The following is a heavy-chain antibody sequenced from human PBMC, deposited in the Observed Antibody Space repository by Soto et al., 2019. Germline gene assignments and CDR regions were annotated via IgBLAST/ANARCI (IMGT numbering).Heavy chain of an antibody. CDR1: GFTFSSYA. D-gene: IGHD3-3*01. J-gene: IGHJ6*02. V-gene: IGHV3-30-3*01. CDR2: ISYDGSNK. Sequence: VGSLRLSCAASGFTFSSYAMHWVRQAPGKGLEWVAVISYDGSNKYYADSVKGRFTISRDNSKNTLYLQMNSLRAEDTAVYYCARDYDFWSGYYPHYYGMDVWGQGTTVTVSS. CDR3: ARDYDFWSGYYPHYYGMDV.